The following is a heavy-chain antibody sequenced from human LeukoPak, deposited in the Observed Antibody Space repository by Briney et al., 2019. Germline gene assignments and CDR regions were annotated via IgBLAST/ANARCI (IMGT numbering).Heavy chain of an antibody. D-gene: IGHD1-26*01. CDR3: ATRKSYSNFDY. CDR2: ISRSSSTI. J-gene: IGHJ4*02. Sequence: PGGSLRLSCAASGFTFSSYSMNWVRQAPGKGLEWVSYISRSSSTIYYADSVKGRFTISRDNAKNSLYLQMNSLRAEDTAVYYCATRKSYSNFDYWGQGTLVTVSP. V-gene: IGHV3-48*01. CDR1: GFTFSSYS.